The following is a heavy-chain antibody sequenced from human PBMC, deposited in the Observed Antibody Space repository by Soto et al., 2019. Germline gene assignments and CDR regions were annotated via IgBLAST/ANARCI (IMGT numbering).Heavy chain of an antibody. CDR2: ISTAGRTI. CDR3: AKFFVETGGSSGWPWTFHY. CDR1: GFPFSDYF. V-gene: IGHV3-11*01. D-gene: IGHD6-25*01. J-gene: IGHJ4*02. Sequence: QVQLVESGGGMVKPGGSLRLSCTASGFPFSDYFMSWIRQAPGKGLEWVSYISTAGRTIYYAASVKGRFTISRDNSKNTLFLQMNSLRAEDTAVYYCAKFFVETGGSSGWPWTFHYWGQGTLVTVSS.